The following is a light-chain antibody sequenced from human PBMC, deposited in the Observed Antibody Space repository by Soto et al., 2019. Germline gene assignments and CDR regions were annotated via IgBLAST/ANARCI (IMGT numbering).Light chain of an antibody. J-gene: IGLJ2*01. CDR3: CSFTTSSTVL. CDR2: DVN. CDR1: SSDVGVYDF. Sequence: QSALTQPASVSGSPGQSITISCTGTSSDVGVYDFVSWYQQHPAKAPKLLIYDVNYRPSGVSDRFSGSKSGNTASLTISGLQAEDEADYYCCSFTTSSTVLFGGGTKLTV. V-gene: IGLV2-14*01.